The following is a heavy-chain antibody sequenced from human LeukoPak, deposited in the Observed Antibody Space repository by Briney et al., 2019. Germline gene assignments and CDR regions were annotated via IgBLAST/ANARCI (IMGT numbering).Heavy chain of an antibody. D-gene: IGHD2-8*02. CDR2: ISPNSGGT. Sequence: ASVKVSCKASGYTFTDHYIHWVRQAPGQGLEYMGWISPNSGGTNYAQMFQGRVTMTSDTSINTAFMELRSLRSDDTAVFYYARASTGRSPDYWGQGTLVTVSA. V-gene: IGHV1-2*02. CDR3: ARASTGRSPDY. J-gene: IGHJ4*02. CDR1: GYTFTDHY.